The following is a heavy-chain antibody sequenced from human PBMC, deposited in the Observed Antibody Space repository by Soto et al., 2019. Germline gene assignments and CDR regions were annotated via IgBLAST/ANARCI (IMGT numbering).Heavy chain of an antibody. CDR1: GYTFTSYY. CDR3: VRADFGVVIPSYYFDY. D-gene: IGHD3-3*01. CDR2: INPSGGST. Sequence: QVQLVQSGAEVKKPGASVKVSCKASGYTFTSYYMHWMRQAPGQGLEWMGIINPSGGSTSYAQKFQGRVTMTRDTSTSTVYMELSSLRSEDTAVYYCVRADFGVVIPSYYFDYWGQGTLVTVSS. J-gene: IGHJ4*02. V-gene: IGHV1-46*03.